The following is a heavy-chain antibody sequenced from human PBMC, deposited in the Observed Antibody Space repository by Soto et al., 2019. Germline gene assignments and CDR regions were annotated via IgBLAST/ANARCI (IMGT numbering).Heavy chain of an antibody. V-gene: IGHV1-8*01. CDR3: AREVVAATTHYYYYGMDV. CDR1: GYTFTSYD. CDR2: MNPNSGNT. D-gene: IGHD2-15*01. Sequence: QVQLVQSGAEVKRHGASVKVSCKASGYTFTSYDINWVRQATGQGLEWMGWMNPNSGNTGYAQKFQGRVTMTRNTSISTAYMELSSLRSEDTAVYYCAREVVAATTHYYYYGMDVWVQGTTVTVSS. J-gene: IGHJ6*02.